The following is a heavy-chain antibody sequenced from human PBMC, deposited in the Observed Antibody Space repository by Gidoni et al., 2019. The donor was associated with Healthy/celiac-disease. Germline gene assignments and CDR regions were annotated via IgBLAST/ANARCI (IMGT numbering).Heavy chain of an antibody. J-gene: IGHJ3*02. CDR1: GGSISSSSYY. CDR2: IYYSGST. D-gene: IGHD1-26*01. Sequence: QLQLQESGPGLVKPSETLSLTCTVSGGSISSSSYYWGWIRQPPGKGLEWIGSIYYSGSTYYNPSLKSRVTISVDTSKNQFSLKLSSVTAADTAVYYCARNHTGSYLGPDAFDIWGQGTMVTVSS. CDR3: ARNHTGSYLGPDAFDI. V-gene: IGHV4-39*01.